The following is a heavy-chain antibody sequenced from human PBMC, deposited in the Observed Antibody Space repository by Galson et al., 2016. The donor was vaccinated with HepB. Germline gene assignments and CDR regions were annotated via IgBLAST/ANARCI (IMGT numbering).Heavy chain of an antibody. CDR3: AKDPYYYGSGSYLYFHY. Sequence: VKGRFTISRDNSKNTLYLQMNSLRAEDTAVYYCAKDPYYYGSGSYLYFHYWGQGTLVTASS. J-gene: IGHJ4*02. V-gene: IGHV3-30*02. D-gene: IGHD3-10*01.